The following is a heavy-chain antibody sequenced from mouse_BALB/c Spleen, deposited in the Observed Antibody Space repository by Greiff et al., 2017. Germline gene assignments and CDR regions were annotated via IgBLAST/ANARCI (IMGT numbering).Heavy chain of an antibody. D-gene: IGHD2-1*01. CDR3: ARHDYGSWFAY. CDR2: INSNGGST. Sequence: EVQLVESGGGLVKLGGSLKLSCAASGFTFSSYYMSWVRQTPEKRLELVAAINSNGGSTYYPDTVKGRFTISRDNAKNTLYLQMSSLKSEDTALYYCARHDYGSWFAYWGQGTLVTVSA. V-gene: IGHV5-6-2*01. CDR1: GFTFSSYY. J-gene: IGHJ3*01.